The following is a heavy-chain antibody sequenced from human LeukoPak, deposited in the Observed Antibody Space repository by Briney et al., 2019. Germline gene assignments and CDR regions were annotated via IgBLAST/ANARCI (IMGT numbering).Heavy chain of an antibody. CDR3: AKDLWFLATRSVDY. D-gene: IGHD2-21*01. CDR1: GFTFSSYG. CDR2: IRYDGSNK. V-gene: IGHV3-30*02. J-gene: IGHJ4*02. Sequence: GGSLRLSCAASGFTFSSYGMHWVRQAPGKGLEWVAFIRYDGSNKYYADSVKGRFTISRDNSKNTLYLQMNSLRAEDTAVYYCAKDLWFLATRSVDYWGQGTLVTVSS.